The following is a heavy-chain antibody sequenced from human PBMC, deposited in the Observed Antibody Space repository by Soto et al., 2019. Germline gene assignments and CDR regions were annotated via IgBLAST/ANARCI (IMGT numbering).Heavy chain of an antibody. V-gene: IGHV4-31*02. CDR3: ARDAGDIVVVVAAQHFDY. Sequence: VQLVESGGGLVQPGRSLRLSCAASGFTFDDYAMHWVRQAPGKGLEWIGYIYYSGSTYYNPSLKSRVTISVDTSKNQFSLKLSSVTAADTAVYYCARDAGDIVVVVAAQHFDYWGQGTLVTVSS. CDR2: IYYSGST. J-gene: IGHJ4*02. D-gene: IGHD2-15*01. CDR1: GFTFDDYA.